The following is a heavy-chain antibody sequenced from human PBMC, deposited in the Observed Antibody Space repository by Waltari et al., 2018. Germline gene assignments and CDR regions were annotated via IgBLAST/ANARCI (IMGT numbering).Heavy chain of an antibody. J-gene: IGHJ4*02. Sequence: QVQLQESGPGLVKPSGTLSLTCAVPGASLSSRDWWGWVRQPPGKGLEWIGEIYRDGGTLYNPSLRGRVTISGDQTNNLFSLKVTSMTAADTAVYYCVGQSINVVFDSWGPGTLVTVSS. D-gene: IGHD2-21*01. CDR1: GASLSSRDW. CDR3: VGQSINVVFDS. V-gene: IGHV4-4*02. CDR2: IYRDGGT.